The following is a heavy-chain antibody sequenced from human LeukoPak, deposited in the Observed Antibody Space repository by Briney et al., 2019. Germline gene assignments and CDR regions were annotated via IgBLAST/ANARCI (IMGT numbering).Heavy chain of an antibody. CDR3: ARRDIEVVVEGFDY. J-gene: IGHJ4*02. CDR2: INHSGST. D-gene: IGHD2-15*01. CDR1: GGSFSGYY. Sequence: SETLSLTCAVYGGSFSGYYWSWIRQPPGKGLEWIGEINHSGSTNYNPSLKSRVTISVDTSKNQFSLKLSSVTAADTAVYYCARRDIEVVVEGFDYWGQGTLVTVSS. V-gene: IGHV4-34*01.